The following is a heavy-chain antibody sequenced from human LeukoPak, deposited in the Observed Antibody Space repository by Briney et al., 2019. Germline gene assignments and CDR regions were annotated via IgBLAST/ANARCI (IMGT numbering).Heavy chain of an antibody. D-gene: IGHD5-24*01. J-gene: IGHJ4*02. CDR1: GYTFTDYY. CDR3: ARASRDGYNYDY. Sequence: ASVKVSCKASGYTFTDYYMHWVRQAPGQGLEWMGWIKPNSGGTRSAQKFQGRVTMTTDTSTSTAYMELRSLRSDDTAVYYCARASRDGYNYDYWGQGTLVTVSS. CDR2: IKPNSGGT. V-gene: IGHV1-2*02.